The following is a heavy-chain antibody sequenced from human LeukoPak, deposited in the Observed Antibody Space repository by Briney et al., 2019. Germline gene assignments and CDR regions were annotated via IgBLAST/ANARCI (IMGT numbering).Heavy chain of an antibody. V-gene: IGHV4-30-2*01. CDR1: GGSISSGGYS. J-gene: IGHJ4*02. CDR2: IYHSGST. D-gene: IGHD3-10*01. Sequence: PSQTLSLTCAVSGGSISSGGYSWSWIRQPPGKGLEWIGYIYHSGSTYYNPSLKSRVTISVDRSKNQFSLKLSPVTAADTAVYYCARRGGYYGSGTPYYFDYWGQGTLVTVSS. CDR3: ARRGGYYGSGTPYYFDY.